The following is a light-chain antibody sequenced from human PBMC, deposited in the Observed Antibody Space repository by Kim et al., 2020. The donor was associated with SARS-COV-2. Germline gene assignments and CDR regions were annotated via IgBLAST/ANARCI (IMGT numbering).Light chain of an antibody. CDR1: DIGSKS. CDR3: QVWDSSSDHVV. J-gene: IGLJ3*02. CDR2: YDN. Sequence: SYELTQPPSVSVAPGKTARITCGGNDIGSKSVHWYQQKPGQAPVLVIYYDNNRASGIPERFSGSSSGNTATLTISRVEAGDEADYYCQVWDSSSDHVVFG. V-gene: IGLV3-21*04.